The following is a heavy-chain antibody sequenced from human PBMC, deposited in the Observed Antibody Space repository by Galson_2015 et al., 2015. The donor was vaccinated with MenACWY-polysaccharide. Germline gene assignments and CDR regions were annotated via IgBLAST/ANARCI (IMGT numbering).Heavy chain of an antibody. D-gene: IGHD3-3*01. CDR3: ARGFTIFGVTSD. J-gene: IGHJ3*01. CDR2: MNPNSGNT. CDR1: GYTFTSYD. Sequence: SCKASGYTFTSYDINWVRQATGQGLEWMGWMNPNSGNTGYAQKFQGRVTMTRNTSISTAYMELSSLRSEDTAVYYCARGFTIFGVTSDWGQGTMVTVSS. V-gene: IGHV1-8*01.